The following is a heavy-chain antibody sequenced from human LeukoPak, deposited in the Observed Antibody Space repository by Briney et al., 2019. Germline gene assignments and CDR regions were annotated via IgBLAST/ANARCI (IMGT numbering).Heavy chain of an antibody. V-gene: IGHV4-59*01. J-gene: IGHJ6*02. Sequence: SETLSLTCTVSGGSISSYYWSWIRQPPGKGLEWIGYIYYSGSTNYNPSLKSRVTISVDTSKNQFSLKLSSVTAADTAVYYCVRGRTIAAADPIYYGMDVWGQGTTVTVSS. CDR2: IYYSGST. CDR1: GGSISSYY. D-gene: IGHD6-13*01. CDR3: VRGRTIAAADPIYYGMDV.